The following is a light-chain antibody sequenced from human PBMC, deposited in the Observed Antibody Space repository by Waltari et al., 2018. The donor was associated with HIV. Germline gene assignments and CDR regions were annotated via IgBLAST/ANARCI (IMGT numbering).Light chain of an antibody. V-gene: IGKV4-1*01. CDR2: WAS. CDR1: QSVLYSSNNKNY. J-gene: IGKJ4*01. Sequence: DIVMTQSPDSLAVSLGERATINCKSSQSVLYSSNNKNYLAWYQQKPGQPPKLLIYWASTRESGVPDRFSGSGSGTNFTLSINSLQAEDVAVYYCHQYYKAPPLNFGGGTKVEMK. CDR3: HQYYKAPPLN.